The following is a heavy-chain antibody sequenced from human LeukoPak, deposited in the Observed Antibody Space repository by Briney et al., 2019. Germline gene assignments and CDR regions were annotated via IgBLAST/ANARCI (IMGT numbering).Heavy chain of an antibody. V-gene: IGHV3-23*01. D-gene: IGHD6-19*01. Sequence: GGSLRLSCAASGFTFSSYAMSWVRRAPGKGLEWVSAISGGGGSTYSADSVKGRFTISRDNSKNTLYLQMNSLTAEDTAVYYCAKDLYSSGWYYFDYWGQGTLVTVSS. CDR1: GFTFSSYA. CDR3: AKDLYSSGWYYFDY. J-gene: IGHJ4*02. CDR2: ISGGGGST.